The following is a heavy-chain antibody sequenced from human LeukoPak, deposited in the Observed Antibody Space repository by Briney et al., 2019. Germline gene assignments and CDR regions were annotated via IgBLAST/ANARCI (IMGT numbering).Heavy chain of an antibody. CDR1: GYSISSGYY. D-gene: IGHD2-2*01. CDR3: ARLGYCSSTSCYSNWFDP. Sequence: PSETLSLTCTVSGYSISSGYYWGWIRQPPGKGLEWIGSIYYSGSTYYNPSLKSRVTISVDTSKNQFSLKLSSVTAADTAVYYCARLGYCSSTSCYSNWFDPWGQGTLVTVSS. CDR2: IYYSGST. V-gene: IGHV4-38-2*02. J-gene: IGHJ5*02.